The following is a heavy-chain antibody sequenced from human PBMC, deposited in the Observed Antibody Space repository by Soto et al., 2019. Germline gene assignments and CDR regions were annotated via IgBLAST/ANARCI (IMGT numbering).Heavy chain of an antibody. CDR1: GGSFSGYY. Sequence: SETLSLTCAVYGGSFSGYYWSWIRQPPGKGLEWIGEINHSGSTNYNPSLKSRVTISVDTSKNQFSLKLSSVTAADTAVYYCATIYYYGQGDYYYGMDVWGQGTTVTVSS. V-gene: IGHV4-34*01. J-gene: IGHJ6*02. D-gene: IGHD3-10*01. CDR2: INHSGST. CDR3: ATIYYYGQGDYYYGMDV.